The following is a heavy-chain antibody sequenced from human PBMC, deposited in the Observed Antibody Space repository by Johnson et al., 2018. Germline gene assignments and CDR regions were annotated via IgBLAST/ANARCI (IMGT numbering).Heavy chain of an antibody. CDR3: AKDIHIRTVITGADY. CDR2: ISWNSGSI. D-gene: IGHD4-17*01. Sequence: VQLVQSGGGLVQPGRSLRLSCAASGFIFDDYAMHWVRQAPGKGLEWVSGISWNSGSIDYADSVKGRFTISRDNAKKSLYLQMNSLRAEDTAFYYCAKDIHIRTVITGADYWGQGTLVTVSS. V-gene: IGHV3-9*01. CDR1: GFIFDDYA. J-gene: IGHJ4*02.